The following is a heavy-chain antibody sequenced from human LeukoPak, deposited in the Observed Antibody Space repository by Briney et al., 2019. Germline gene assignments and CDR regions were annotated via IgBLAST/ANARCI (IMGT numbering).Heavy chain of an antibody. CDR2: INHSGST. CDR1: GGSFSGYY. Sequence: SETLSLTCAVYGGSFSGYYWSWIRQPPGKGLEWIGEINHSGSTNYNPSLKSRVTISVDTSKNQFSLKLSSVTAADTAVYYCARAPYCGGDCYHLTYYFDYWGQGTLVTVSS. V-gene: IGHV4-34*01. J-gene: IGHJ4*02. CDR3: ARAPYCGGDCYHLTYYFDY. D-gene: IGHD2-21*02.